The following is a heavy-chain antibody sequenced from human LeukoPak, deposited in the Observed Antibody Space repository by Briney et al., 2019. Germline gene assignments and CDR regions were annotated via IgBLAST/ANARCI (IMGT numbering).Heavy chain of an antibody. CDR2: IYPGDSAT. CDR3: ARLYALGYCSSTSCYASVYWFDP. D-gene: IGHD2-2*01. V-gene: IGHV5-51*01. CDR1: GYSFTSYW. J-gene: IGHJ5*02. Sequence: GESLKISCKGSGYSFTSYWIGWVRQMPGRGLEWMGIIYPGDSATRYSPSFQGQVTISADKSISTAYLQWSSPKASDTAMYHCARLYALGYCSSTSCYASVYWFDPWGQGALVTVSS.